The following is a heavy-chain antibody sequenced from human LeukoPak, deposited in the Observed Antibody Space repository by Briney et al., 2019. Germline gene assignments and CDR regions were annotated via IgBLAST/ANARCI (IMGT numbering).Heavy chain of an antibody. CDR1: GASFSGYY. CDR2: INHSGSI. Sequence: SETLSLTCAVYGASFSGYYWSWIRQLPGKGLEWIGEINHSGSINYNPSLKSRVTMSVDTSKNQFSLKLSSVTAADTAVYYCARDHYYYDSSGYYYFDYWGQGTLVTVSS. D-gene: IGHD3-22*01. J-gene: IGHJ4*02. V-gene: IGHV4-34*01. CDR3: ARDHYYYDSSGYYYFDY.